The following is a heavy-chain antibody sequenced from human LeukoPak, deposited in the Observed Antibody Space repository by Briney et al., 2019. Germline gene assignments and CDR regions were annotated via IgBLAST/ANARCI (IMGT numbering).Heavy chain of an antibody. CDR2: IYNSGST. Sequence: SETLSLTCAVSGGSFSRFNWSSVCQPPGKGLEWIGEIYNSGSTIYNPSLKSRVTISVDTSKNQFSLNLISVTAADTAVYYCVRASDYCGQGTLVTVSS. V-gene: IGHV4-34*01. CDR3: VRASDY. J-gene: IGHJ4*02. CDR1: GGSFSRFN.